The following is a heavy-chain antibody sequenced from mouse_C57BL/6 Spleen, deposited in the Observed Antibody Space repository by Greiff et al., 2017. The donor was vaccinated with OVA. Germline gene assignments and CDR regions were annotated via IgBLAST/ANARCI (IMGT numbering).Heavy chain of an antibody. CDR2: ISSGGSYT. D-gene: IGHD4-1*01. J-gene: IGHJ4*01. Sequence: EVHLVESGGDLVKPGGSLKLSCAASGFTFSSYGMSWVRQTPDKRLEWVATISSGGSYTYYPDSVKGRFTISRDNAKNTLYLQMSSLKSEDTAMYYCARLTVVYAMDYWGQGTSVTVSS. CDR1: GFTFSSYG. CDR3: ARLTVVYAMDY. V-gene: IGHV5-6*01.